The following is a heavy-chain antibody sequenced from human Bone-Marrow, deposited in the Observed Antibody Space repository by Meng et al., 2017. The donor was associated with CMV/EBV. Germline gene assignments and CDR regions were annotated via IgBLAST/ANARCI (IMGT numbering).Heavy chain of an antibody. V-gene: IGHV1-2*02. Sequence: ASVKVSCKASGHTFTGYYMHWVRQAPGQGLEWMGWINPNSGGTNYAQKFQGRVTMTRDTSISTAYMELSRLRSHDTAVYYCARAVKWELLIGDYWGQGTLVTVSS. CDR3: ARAVKWELLIGDY. D-gene: IGHD1-26*01. CDR2: INPNSGGT. CDR1: GHTFTGYY. J-gene: IGHJ4*02.